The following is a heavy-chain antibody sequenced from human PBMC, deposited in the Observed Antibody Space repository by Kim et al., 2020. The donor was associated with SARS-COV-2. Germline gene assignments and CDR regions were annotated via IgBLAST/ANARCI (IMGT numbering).Heavy chain of an antibody. J-gene: IGHJ6*02. CDR2: IRSKANSYAT. CDR3: TRHKQERGAQYYYGSGSFYGMDV. D-gene: IGHD3-10*01. CDR1: GFSFSGSA. Sequence: GGSLRLSCAASGFSFSGSAMHWVRQASGKGLEWVGRIRSKANSYATAYAASVKGRFTISRDDSKNTAYLQMNSLKTEDTAVYYCTRHKQERGAQYYYGSGSFYGMDVWGQGTTVTVSS. V-gene: IGHV3-73*01.